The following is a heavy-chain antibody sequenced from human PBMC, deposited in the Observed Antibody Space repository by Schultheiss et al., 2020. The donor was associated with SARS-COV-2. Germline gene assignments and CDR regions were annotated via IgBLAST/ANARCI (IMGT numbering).Heavy chain of an antibody. CDR3: ARRGTIHYYYMDV. V-gene: IGHV3-23*01. Sequence: GGSLRLSCAASGFTFSSYAMSWVRQAPGKGLEWVSAISGSGGSTYYADSVKGRFTISRDNSKNTLYLQMNSLRAEDTAVYYCARRGTIHYYYMDVWGKGTTVTVSS. CDR1: GFTFSSYA. D-gene: IGHD1-7*01. J-gene: IGHJ6*03. CDR2: ISGSGGST.